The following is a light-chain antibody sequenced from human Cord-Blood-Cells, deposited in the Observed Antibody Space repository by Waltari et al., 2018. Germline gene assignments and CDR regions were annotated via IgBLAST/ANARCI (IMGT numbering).Light chain of an antibody. Sequence: YELPQPPSLSVSPGQTARLTCSVDPLPNQYAHRYQQKPGQAPVLGIYRESERPSGIPERFSGSSSGKTVTLTISGVQAEDEADYYCQSADSSGTYGVFGGGTKLTV. CDR2: RES. CDR1: PLPNQY. CDR3: QSADSSGTYGV. J-gene: IGLJ2*01. V-gene: IGLV3-25*03.